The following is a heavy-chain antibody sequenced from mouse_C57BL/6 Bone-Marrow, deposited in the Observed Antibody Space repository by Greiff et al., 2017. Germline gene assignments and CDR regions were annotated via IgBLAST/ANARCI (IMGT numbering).Heavy chain of an antibody. J-gene: IGHJ2*01. D-gene: IGHD4-1*01. CDR1: GFTFSDYY. CDR3: TRHGTYFDY. Sequence: EVQGVESGGGLVQPGGSLKLSCAASGFTFSDYYMYWVRQTPEKRLEWVAYISNGGGSTYYPDTVKGRFTISRDNAKNTLYLQMSRLKSEDSAMYYCTRHGTYFDYWGQGTTLTVSS. V-gene: IGHV5-12*01. CDR2: ISNGGGST.